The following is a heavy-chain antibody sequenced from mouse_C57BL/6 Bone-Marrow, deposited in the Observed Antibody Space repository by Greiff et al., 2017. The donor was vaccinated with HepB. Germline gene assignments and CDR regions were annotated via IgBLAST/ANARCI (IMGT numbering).Heavy chain of an antibody. CDR3: ARSGYGSRVAY. V-gene: IGHV1-81*01. CDR2: IYPRSGNT. D-gene: IGHD1-1*01. J-gene: IGHJ3*01. CDR1: GYTFTSYG. Sequence: QVQLQQSGAELARPGASVKLSCKASGYTFTSYGISWVKQSTGQGLEWIGEIYPRSGNTYYNEKFKGKATLTVDKSSSKAYMKLRSRTSEDSAVYFCARSGYGSRVAYWGQGTLVTVSA.